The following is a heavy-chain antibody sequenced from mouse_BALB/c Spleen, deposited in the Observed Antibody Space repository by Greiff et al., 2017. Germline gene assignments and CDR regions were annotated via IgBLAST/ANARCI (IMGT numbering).Heavy chain of an antibody. CDR3: ASSSYYYGSSFYAMDY. V-gene: IGHV5-17*02. CDR1: GFTFSSFG. Sequence: EVQLVESGGGLVQPGGSRKLSCAASGFTFSSFGMHWVRQAPEKGLEWVAYISSGSSTIYYADTVKGRFTISRDNPKNTLFLQMTSLRSEDTAMYYCASSSYYYGSSFYAMDYWGQGTSVTVSS. D-gene: IGHD1-1*01. CDR2: ISSGSSTI. J-gene: IGHJ4*01.